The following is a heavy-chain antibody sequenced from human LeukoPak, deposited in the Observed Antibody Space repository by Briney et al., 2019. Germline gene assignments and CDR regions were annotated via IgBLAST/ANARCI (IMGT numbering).Heavy chain of an antibody. D-gene: IGHD2-2*01. Sequence: GGSLRLSCAASTITFRSYWMSWVRQAPGKGLEWVSSISSSSSYIYYADSVKGRFTISRDNAKNSLYLQMNSLRAEDTAVYYCAREVVPAAIYAFDIWGQGTMVTVSS. CDR3: AREVVPAAIYAFDI. J-gene: IGHJ3*02. CDR2: ISSSSSYI. CDR1: TITFRSYW. V-gene: IGHV3-21*01.